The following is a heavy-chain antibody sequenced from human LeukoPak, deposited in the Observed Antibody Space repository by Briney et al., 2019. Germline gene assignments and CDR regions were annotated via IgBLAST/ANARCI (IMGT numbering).Heavy chain of an antibody. D-gene: IGHD5-18*01. J-gene: IGHJ4*02. V-gene: IGHV3-48*02. CDR3: ARGDSYGYRA. CDR2: ISSGSSTI. Sequence: GGSLRLSCAASGFTFSRYTLNWVRQAPGKGLECVSYISSGSSTIYYADSVKGRFTISRDNAKNSLYLQMSSLRDEDTAVYYCARGDSYGYRAWGQGTLVTVSS. CDR1: GFTFSRYT.